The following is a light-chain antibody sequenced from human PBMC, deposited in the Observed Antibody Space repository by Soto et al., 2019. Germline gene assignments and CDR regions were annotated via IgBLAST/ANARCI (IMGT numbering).Light chain of an antibody. CDR2: AAS. J-gene: IGKJ2*01. CDR1: QSISSY. Sequence: DIQMTQSPSSLSASVGDRVTITCRASQSISSYLNWYQQKPGKAPKLLIYAASSLQSGVPSRFSGSGSGTEFTLTISSLQPEDFATYYCQQIYSTPLYTFGQGTKLEIK. CDR3: QQIYSTPLYT. V-gene: IGKV1-39*01.